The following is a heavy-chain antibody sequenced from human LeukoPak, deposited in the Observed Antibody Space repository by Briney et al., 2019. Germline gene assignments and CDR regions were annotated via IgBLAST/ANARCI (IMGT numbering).Heavy chain of an antibody. D-gene: IGHD3-22*01. J-gene: IGHJ3*02. CDR2: ISSSNSYI. Sequence: GVSLRLYCAASGLTFSSNSMNWLRQAPGKGLKWGSSISSSNSYIVYEVSVKGRFTIDRDNAKNSLYLQLNSLRAEDTAVYYCARDKTYYCDGSGYDAFDIWGQGTMVTVSS. V-gene: IGHV3-21*01. CDR1: GLTFSSNS. CDR3: ARDKTYYCDGSGYDAFDI.